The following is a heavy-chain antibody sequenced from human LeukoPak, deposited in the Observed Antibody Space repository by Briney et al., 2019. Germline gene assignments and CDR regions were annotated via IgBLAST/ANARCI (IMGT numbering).Heavy chain of an antibody. J-gene: IGHJ3*01. CDR2: INHSGST. Sequence: PSETLSLTCAVYGGSFSGYYWSWIHQPPGKGLEWIGEINHSGSTNYNPSLKSRVTISVDKSKNQFSLKLSSVTAADTAMYYCARDELLRHAFDVWGQGTMVTVSS. V-gene: IGHV4-34*01. D-gene: IGHD4-23*01. CDR1: GGSFSGYY. CDR3: ARDELLRHAFDV.